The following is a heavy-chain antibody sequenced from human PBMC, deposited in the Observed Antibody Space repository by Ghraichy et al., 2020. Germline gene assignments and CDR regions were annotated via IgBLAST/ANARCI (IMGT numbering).Heavy chain of an antibody. Sequence: GGSLRLSCAASGFIFSGYWMSWVRQAPGKGLEWVDNIKKDGSEKYYVDSVKGRFTISRDNAKNSLYLQMNSLRAEDTAVYYCARDLGSGWYFDYWGQGTLVSVSS. V-gene: IGHV3-7*01. J-gene: IGHJ4*02. D-gene: IGHD6-19*01. CDR1: GFIFSGYW. CDR3: ARDLGSGWYFDY. CDR2: IKKDGSEK.